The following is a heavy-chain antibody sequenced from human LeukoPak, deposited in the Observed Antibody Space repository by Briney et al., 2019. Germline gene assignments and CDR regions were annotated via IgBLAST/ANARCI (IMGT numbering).Heavy chain of an antibody. Sequence: PSETLSLTCAVYGGSFSGYYWSWIRQPPGKGLEGIGEINHSGSTNYNPSLKSRVTISVDTSKNQFSLKLSSVTAADTAVYYCASRGGITFGGVIEKDYWGQGTLVTVSS. J-gene: IGHJ4*02. CDR3: ASRGGITFGGVIEKDY. CDR1: GGSFSGYY. D-gene: IGHD3-16*02. CDR2: INHSGST. V-gene: IGHV4-34*01.